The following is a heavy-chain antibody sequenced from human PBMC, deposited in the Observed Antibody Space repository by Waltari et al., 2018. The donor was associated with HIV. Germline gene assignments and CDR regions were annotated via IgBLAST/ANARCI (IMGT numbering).Heavy chain of an antibody. Sequence: QVQLQQWGAGLLKPSETLSLTCAVSGGSFSAYYWSWIRQPPGKGLEWIGEINQSGNIHPSPSHKSRLTISVDPSKNQFSLKMTSMTAAETAVYYCARGSPTLQFYDDFSGYLDAFDVWGHGTMVTVSS. CDR3: ARGSPTLQFYDDFSGYLDAFDV. V-gene: IGHV4-34*01. CDR1: GGSFSAYY. D-gene: IGHD3-22*01. J-gene: IGHJ3*01. CDR2: INQSGNI.